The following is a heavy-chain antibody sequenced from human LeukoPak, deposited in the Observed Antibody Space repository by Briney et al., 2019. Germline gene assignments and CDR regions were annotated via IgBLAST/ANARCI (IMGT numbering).Heavy chain of an antibody. CDR1: GFTFSSYC. D-gene: IGHD3-10*01. Sequence: GSLRLSCTASGFTFSSYCMSWVRQAPGKGPEWVSAISGSGGSTYYADSVKGRFTISRDNSKNTLYLQMNSLRAEDTAVYYCAKDLHGYYGSGSYWYFDYWGQGTLVTVSS. J-gene: IGHJ4*02. CDR2: ISGSGGST. V-gene: IGHV3-23*01. CDR3: AKDLHGYYGSGSYWYFDY.